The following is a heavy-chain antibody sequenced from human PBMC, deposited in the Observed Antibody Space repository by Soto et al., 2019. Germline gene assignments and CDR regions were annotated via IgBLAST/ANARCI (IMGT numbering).Heavy chain of an antibody. J-gene: IGHJ4*02. CDR2: IQPSGNT. Sequence: QMQLQESGPGLFKPSETLSLTCAVSSASISSEQCWSWVRQPPGKGLEWIGEIQPSGNTNSNPSHKSRVTMSVDKSKNHFSLNLNSLTAADTAVYYCARSFGWYAIDQWSQGTLVTVYS. V-gene: IGHV4-4*02. D-gene: IGHD6-19*01. CDR3: ARSFGWYAIDQ. CDR1: SASISSEQC.